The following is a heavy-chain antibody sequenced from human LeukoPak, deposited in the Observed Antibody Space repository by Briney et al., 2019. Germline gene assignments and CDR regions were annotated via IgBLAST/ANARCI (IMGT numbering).Heavy chain of an antibody. V-gene: IGHV4-34*01. CDR1: GGSFSGYY. Sequence: PSETLSLTCAVYGGSFSGYYWSWIRQPPGKGLEWIGEINHRGSTNYNPSLKSRVTISVDTSKNQFSLKLSSVTAADTAVYYCAREVGIVATIKPYFDYWGQGTLVTVSS. CDR2: INHRGST. J-gene: IGHJ4*02. D-gene: IGHD5-12*01. CDR3: AREVGIVATIKPYFDY.